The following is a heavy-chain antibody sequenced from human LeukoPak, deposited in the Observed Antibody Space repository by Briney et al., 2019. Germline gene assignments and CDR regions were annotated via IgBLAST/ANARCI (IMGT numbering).Heavy chain of an antibody. CDR1: GFSFSNYW. V-gene: IGHV3-7*03. J-gene: IGHJ4*02. D-gene: IGHD1-1*01. CDR2: INQDESET. Sequence: GGSLRLSCIVSGFSFSNYWMTRVRQAPGKGLEWMANINQDESETSYVDSVKGRFIISRDNAKNSVFLRMNSLRAEDTAMYYCARVRSPPEDNSNYRPVDQWGQGILVTVSS. CDR3: ARVRSPPEDNSNYRPVDQ.